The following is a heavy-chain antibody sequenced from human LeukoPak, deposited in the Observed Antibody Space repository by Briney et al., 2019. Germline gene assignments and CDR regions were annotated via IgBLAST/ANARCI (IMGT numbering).Heavy chain of an antibody. Sequence: GRSLRLSCAASGFTFSSYAMHWVRQAPGKGLEWVAVISYDGSNKYYADSVKGRFTIPRDNSKNTLYLQMNSLRAEDTAVYYCARVREFYDILTGYYTHYGMDVWGQGTTVTVSS. CDR2: ISYDGSNK. V-gene: IGHV3-30-3*01. D-gene: IGHD3-9*01. J-gene: IGHJ6*02. CDR1: GFTFSSYA. CDR3: ARVREFYDILTGYYTHYGMDV.